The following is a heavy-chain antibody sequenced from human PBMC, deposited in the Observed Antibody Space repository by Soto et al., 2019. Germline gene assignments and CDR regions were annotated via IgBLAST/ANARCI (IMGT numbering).Heavy chain of an antibody. V-gene: IGHV3-7*05. J-gene: IGHJ3*02. CDR2: IKEDGGMT. Sequence: EVQLVESGGGLVQPGGSLRLSCGASGFTFSNYWMTWVRQAPGKGLEWVANIKEDGGMTDYLESVKGRFTISRDNAKNSLYMQMNSLRDEDTAVYYCARNVVVVLAGAKYDAFDIWGQGTMVTVSS. CDR1: GFTFSNYW. CDR3: ARNVVVVLAGAKYDAFDI. D-gene: IGHD2-15*01.